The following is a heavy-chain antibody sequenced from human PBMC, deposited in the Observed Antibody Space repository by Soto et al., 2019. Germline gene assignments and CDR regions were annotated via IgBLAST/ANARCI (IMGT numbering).Heavy chain of an antibody. CDR2: ISRNSDYI. CDR1: GFTFSSYA. D-gene: IGHD3-10*01. J-gene: IGHJ4*02. V-gene: IGHV3-21*01. Sequence: EVQLLESGGGLVQPGGSLRLSCAASGFTFSSYAMSWVRQAPGKGLKWVSSISRNSDYIYYSDSVKGRFIISRDNARTSLYLHMNSLRAEDTAVYYCARVGAYFGEFDYFDYWGQGALVTVSS. CDR3: ARVGAYFGEFDYFDY.